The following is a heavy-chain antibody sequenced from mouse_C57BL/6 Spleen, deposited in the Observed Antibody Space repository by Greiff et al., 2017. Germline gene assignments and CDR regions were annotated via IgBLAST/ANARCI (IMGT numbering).Heavy chain of an antibody. CDR1: GYTFTGYW. J-gene: IGHJ2*01. Sequence: QVQLQQSGAELMKPGASVKLSCKATGYTFTGYWIEWVKQRPGHGLEWIGEILPGSGSTNYTEKFKGKATFTADTSSNTAYMQLSSLTTEDSAIYYCARSYYYGSSYDYFDYWGQGTTLTVSS. CDR2: ILPGSGST. V-gene: IGHV1-9*01. D-gene: IGHD1-1*01. CDR3: ARSYYYGSSYDYFDY.